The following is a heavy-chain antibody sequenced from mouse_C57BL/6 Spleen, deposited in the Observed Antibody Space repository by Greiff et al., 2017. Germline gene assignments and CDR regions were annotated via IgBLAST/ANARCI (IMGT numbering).Heavy chain of an antibody. Sequence: VQLQQPGAELVRPGASVKLSCTASGFNITDDYMHWVKQRPEQGLEWIGLIDPENGDTEYASKFQGKATITADTSSTTAYLQLSSLTSEDTAVLYCTTSGPPFTTVVATPYDFDYWGQGTTLTVSS. V-gene: IGHV14-4*01. CDR3: TTSGPPFTTVVATPYDFDY. D-gene: IGHD1-1*01. J-gene: IGHJ2*01. CDR1: GFNITDDY. CDR2: IDPENGDT.